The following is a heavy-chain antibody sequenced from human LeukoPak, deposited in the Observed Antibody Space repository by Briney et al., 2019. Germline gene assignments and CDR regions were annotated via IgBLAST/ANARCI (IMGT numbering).Heavy chain of an antibody. CDR1: GFTFSDYY. J-gene: IGHJ6*02. V-gene: IGHV4-34*01. CDR2: INHSGST. Sequence: LRLSCAASGFTFSDYYMSWIRQPPGKGLEWIGEINHSGSTNYNPSLKSRVTISVDKSKNQFSLKLSSVTAADTAVYYCARVSVYCSSTSCNYYGMDVWGQGTTVTVSS. D-gene: IGHD2-2*01. CDR3: ARVSVYCSSTSCNYYGMDV.